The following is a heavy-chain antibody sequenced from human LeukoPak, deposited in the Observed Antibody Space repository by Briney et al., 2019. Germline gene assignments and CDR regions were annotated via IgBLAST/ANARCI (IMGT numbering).Heavy chain of an antibody. CDR2: IYYSGST. D-gene: IGHD3-16*01. V-gene: IGHV4-59*08. CDR1: GGSISSYY. J-gene: IGHJ4*02. Sequence: QSSETLSLTCTVSGGSISSYYWSWIRQPPGKGLEWIGYIYYSGSTNYNPSLKSRVTISVDTSKNQFSLKLSSVTAADTAVYYCARANAYDYVWGSYSDWGQGTLVTVSS. CDR3: ARANAYDYVWGSYSD.